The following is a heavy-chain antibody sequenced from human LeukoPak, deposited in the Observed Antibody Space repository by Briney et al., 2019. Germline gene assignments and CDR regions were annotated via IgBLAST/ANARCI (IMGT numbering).Heavy chain of an antibody. D-gene: IGHD6-13*01. CDR1: GGSFTSYY. CDR2: IDTSGTT. V-gene: IGHV4-4*07. J-gene: IGHJ4*02. CDR3: AREKGGGYSSSWYFSQYFDY. Sequence: SETLSLTCTVSGGSFTSYYWSWIRQPAGKGLEWIGHIDTSGTTNYNPSLKSRVTMSVDTSKNQFSLKLSSVTAADTAVYYCAREKGGGYSSSWYFSQYFDYWGQGTLVTVSS.